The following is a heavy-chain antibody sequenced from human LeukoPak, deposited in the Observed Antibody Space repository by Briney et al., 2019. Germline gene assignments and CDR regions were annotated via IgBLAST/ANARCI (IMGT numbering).Heavy chain of an antibody. CDR2: ISSSGSTI. CDR1: GFTFSSYE. Sequence: GGSLRLSCAASGFTFSSYEMNWVRQAPGKGLEWVSYISSSGSTIYYADSVKGRFTISRDNAKNSLYLQMNSLGAEDTAVYYCAREGVAVAGGIDYWGQGTLVTVSS. D-gene: IGHD6-19*01. J-gene: IGHJ4*02. CDR3: AREGVAVAGGIDY. V-gene: IGHV3-48*03.